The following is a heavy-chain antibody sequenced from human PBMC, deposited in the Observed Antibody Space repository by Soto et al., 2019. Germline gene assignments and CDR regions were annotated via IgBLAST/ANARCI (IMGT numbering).Heavy chain of an antibody. J-gene: IGHJ3*02. CDR3: AKGGIGSIAAAGTAAFDI. Sequence: SLRLSCAASGFTFDDYAMQWVRQAPGKGREWVSGISWNSGSIGYADSVKGRFTISRDNAKNSLYLQMNSLRAEDTALYYRAKGGIGSIAAAGTAAFDIWGQGTMVTVSS. V-gene: IGHV3-9*01. CDR2: ISWNSGSI. CDR1: GFTFDDYA. D-gene: IGHD6-13*01.